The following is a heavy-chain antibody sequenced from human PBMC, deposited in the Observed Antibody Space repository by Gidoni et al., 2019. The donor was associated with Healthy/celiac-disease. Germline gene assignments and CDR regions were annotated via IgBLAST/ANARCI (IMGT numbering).Heavy chain of an antibody. J-gene: IGHJ6*02. CDR3: ASMYDPLDVMYGMDV. CDR2: GGS. D-gene: IGHD1-1*01. V-gene: IGHV1-8*01. Sequence: GGSSYAQKFQGRVTMTRNTSISTAYMELSSLRSEDTAVYYCASMYDPLDVMYGMDVWGQGTTVTVSS.